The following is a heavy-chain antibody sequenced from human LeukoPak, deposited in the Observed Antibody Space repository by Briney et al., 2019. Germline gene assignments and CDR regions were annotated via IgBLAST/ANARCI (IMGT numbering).Heavy chain of an antibody. V-gene: IGHV4-61*02. CDR1: GGSISSGSYY. CDR2: IYTSGST. D-gene: IGHD1-26*01. CDR3: ARGPIKRWELTDY. Sequence: SETLSLTCTVSGGSISSGSYYWSWIRQPAGKGLEWIGRIYTSGSTNYNPSLKSRVTISVDTSKNQFSLKLSSVTAADTAVYYCARGPIKRWELTDYWGQGTLVTVSS. J-gene: IGHJ4*02.